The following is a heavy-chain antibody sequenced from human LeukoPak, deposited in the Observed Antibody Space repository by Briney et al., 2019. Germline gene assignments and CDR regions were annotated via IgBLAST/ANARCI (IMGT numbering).Heavy chain of an antibody. V-gene: IGHV1-69*06. CDR3: ARDQGYYDSSGYSLDAFDI. J-gene: IGHJ3*02. D-gene: IGHD3-22*01. Sequence: ASVKVSCKASGGTFSSYAISWVRQAPGQGLEWMGGIIPIFGTANYAQKFQGRVTITADKSTSTAYMELSSLRSEDTAVYYCARDQGYYDSSGYSLDAFDIWGQGTMVTVSS. CDR1: GGTFSSYA. CDR2: IIPIFGTA.